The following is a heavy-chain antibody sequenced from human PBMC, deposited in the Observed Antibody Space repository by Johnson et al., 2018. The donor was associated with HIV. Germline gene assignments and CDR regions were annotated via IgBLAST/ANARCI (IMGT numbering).Heavy chain of an antibody. Sequence: VQLVESGGGVVQPGRSLRLSCAASGFTFSSYAMHWVRQAPGKGLEWVAVISYDGSNKYYADSVKGRFTISRDNSKNTLYLQMNSLRAEDTAVYYCARDFVAFGECTVFDIWGKGTMVTVSS. J-gene: IGHJ3*02. CDR2: ISYDGSNK. V-gene: IGHV3-30*04. CDR1: GFTFSSYA. CDR3: ARDFVAFGECTVFDI. D-gene: IGHD3-10*01.